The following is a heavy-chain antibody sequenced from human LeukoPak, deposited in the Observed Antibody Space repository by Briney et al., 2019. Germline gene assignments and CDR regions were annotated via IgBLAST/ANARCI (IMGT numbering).Heavy chain of an antibody. J-gene: IGHJ4*02. V-gene: IGHV3-66*02. CDR3: ARDQNY. CDR2: TYSGGTT. CDR1: GFTVSTNY. Sequence: GGSLRLSCVASGFTVSTNYMSWVRQAPGKGLEWVSVTYSGGTTCYADSVKGRFTISTDNSQNTLYLQMNSLRPEDTAVYYCARDQNYWGQGTLVTVSS.